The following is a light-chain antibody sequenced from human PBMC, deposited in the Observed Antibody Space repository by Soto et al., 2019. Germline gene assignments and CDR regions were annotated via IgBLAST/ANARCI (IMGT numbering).Light chain of an antibody. CDR2: DAY. Sequence: EIVLTQSPATLSLSPGERATLSCRASQSIATSLAWYQQKPGQAPRLLIYDAYNRATGIPARFSGSTSGTXXXXXISSLEPEDSAVYYCQQRSNWPLTFGGGTKVEIK. V-gene: IGKV3-11*01. CDR3: QQRSNWPLT. CDR1: QSIATS. J-gene: IGKJ4*01.